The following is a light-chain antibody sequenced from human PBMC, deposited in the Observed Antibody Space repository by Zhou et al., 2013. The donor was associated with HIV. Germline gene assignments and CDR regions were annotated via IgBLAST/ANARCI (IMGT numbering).Light chain of an antibody. J-gene: IGKJ2*01. V-gene: IGKV3-15*01. CDR3: QQYNNWPPYT. CDR2: GAS. Sequence: EIVLTQSPGTLSLSPGERATLSCRASQSVSSNLAWYQQKPGQAPSLLIYGASTRATGIPARFSGSGSGTEFTLTINSLQSEDFAVYYCQQYNNWPPYTFGQGTKLEIK. CDR1: QSVSSN.